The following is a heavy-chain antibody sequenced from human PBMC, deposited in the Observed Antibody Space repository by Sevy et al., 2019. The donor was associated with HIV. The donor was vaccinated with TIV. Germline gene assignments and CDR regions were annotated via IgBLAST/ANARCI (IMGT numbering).Heavy chain of an antibody. CDR2: ISGSGGST. Sequence: GGSLRLSCAASGFTFSSYAMSWVRQAPGKGLEWVSAISGSGGSTCYADSVKGRFTISRDNSKNTLYLQMNSLSAEDTAVYYCAKEYYDFWSGYPNWFDPWGQGTLVTVSS. CDR3: AKEYYDFWSGYPNWFDP. D-gene: IGHD3-3*01. J-gene: IGHJ5*02. V-gene: IGHV3-23*01. CDR1: GFTFSSYA.